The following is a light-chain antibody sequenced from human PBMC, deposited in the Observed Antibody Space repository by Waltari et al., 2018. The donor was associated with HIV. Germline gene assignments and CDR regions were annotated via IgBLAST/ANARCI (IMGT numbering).Light chain of an antibody. CDR2: SNN. V-gene: IGLV1-44*01. J-gene: IGLJ2*01. CDR3: AAWDGSLNGRVV. Sequence: QSVLTQPPSASGTPGQRVTISCSGSSSNIGSNNVNWYQQLPGTAPKLLIHSNNRRPSGVPDRFYGSKAGPSASLSIGGRQFEDGADYYCAAWDGSLNGRVVFGGGTKLTVL. CDR1: SSNIGSNN.